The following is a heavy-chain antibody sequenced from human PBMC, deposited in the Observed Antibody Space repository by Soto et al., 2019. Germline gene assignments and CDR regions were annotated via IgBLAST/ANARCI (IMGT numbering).Heavy chain of an antibody. J-gene: IGHJ4*02. CDR3: ASPFLGYCSGGSCPDHYFDY. Sequence: GGSLRLSCAASGFTFSSYAMHWVRPAPGKGLEWVAVISYDGSNKYYADSVKGRFTISRDNSKNTLYLQMNSLRAEDTAVYYCASPFLGYCSGGSCPDHYFDYWGRGTLVTAPQ. CDR2: ISYDGSNK. CDR1: GFTFSSYA. D-gene: IGHD2-15*01. V-gene: IGHV3-30-3*01.